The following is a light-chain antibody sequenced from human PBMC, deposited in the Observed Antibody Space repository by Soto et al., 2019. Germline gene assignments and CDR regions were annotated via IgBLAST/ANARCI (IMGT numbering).Light chain of an antibody. J-gene: IGLJ1*01. V-gene: IGLV2-14*01. Sequence: QSVLTQPASVSGSPGQSITISCTGTSSDVGAYNYVSWYQQYPGKAPKLMIYEVSNRPSGVSNRFSGSKSGNTASLTISGLQAEDEADYYCSSYTSTNTRYVFGSETKLTVL. CDR3: SSYTSTNTRYV. CDR2: EVS. CDR1: SSDVGAYNY.